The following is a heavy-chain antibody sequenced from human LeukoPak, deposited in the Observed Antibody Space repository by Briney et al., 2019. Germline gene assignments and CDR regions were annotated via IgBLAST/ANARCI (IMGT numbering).Heavy chain of an antibody. D-gene: IGHD3-22*01. V-gene: IGHV1-69*13. CDR3: ARNYYDSSGYYSNDY. CDR2: IIPIFGTA. CDR1: GGTFSSYA. Sequence: GASVKVSCKASGGTFSSYAISWVRQAPGQGLEWMGGIIPIFGTANYAQKFQGRVTITADESTSTAYMELSSLRSEDTAVYYCARNYYDSSGYYSNDYWGQGTLVTVSS. J-gene: IGHJ4*02.